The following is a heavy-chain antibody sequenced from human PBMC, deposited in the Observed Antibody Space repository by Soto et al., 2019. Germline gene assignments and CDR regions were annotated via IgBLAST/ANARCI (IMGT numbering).Heavy chain of an antibody. CDR3: ARGNFVVVPAAMDY. Sequence: SETLSLTCAVYGGSFSGYYWSWIRQPPGKGLEWIGEINHSGSTNYNPSLKSRVTISVDTSKNQFSLKLSSVTAADTAVYYCARGNFVVVPAAMDYWGQGTLVTVSS. D-gene: IGHD2-2*01. J-gene: IGHJ4*02. CDR2: INHSGST. V-gene: IGHV4-34*01. CDR1: GGSFSGYY.